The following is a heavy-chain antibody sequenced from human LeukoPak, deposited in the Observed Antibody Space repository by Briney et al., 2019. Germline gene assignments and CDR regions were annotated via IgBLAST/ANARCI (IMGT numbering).Heavy chain of an antibody. CDR2: ISAYNGNT. V-gene: IGHV1-18*01. CDR1: GYTFTSYG. CDR3: ARPLGSGYYSLFDY. Sequence: GASVKVSCKASGYTFTSYGISWVRQAPGQALEWMGWISAYNGNTNYAQKLQGRVTMTTDTSTSTAYMELRSLRSDDTAVYYCARPLGSGYYSLFDYWGQGTLVTVSS. J-gene: IGHJ4*02. D-gene: IGHD3-22*01.